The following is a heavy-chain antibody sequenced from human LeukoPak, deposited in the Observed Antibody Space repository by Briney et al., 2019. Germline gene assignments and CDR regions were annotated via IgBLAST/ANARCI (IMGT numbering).Heavy chain of an antibody. CDR1: GASVSSYY. Sequence: SQSLSPACAVYGASVSSYYCGCVSHPPGGGLEWVGEIKHSGRTNSNPSLNSRVAISADTSQNKFSLKPSSVTAADTAVYYCARGGNLLGYCSGSSCDRRRGPFDYWGQGNLVTVSA. CDR2: IKHSGRT. J-gene: IGHJ4*02. D-gene: IGHD2-15*01. V-gene: IGHV4-34*01. CDR3: ARGGNLLGYCSGSSCDRRRGPFDY.